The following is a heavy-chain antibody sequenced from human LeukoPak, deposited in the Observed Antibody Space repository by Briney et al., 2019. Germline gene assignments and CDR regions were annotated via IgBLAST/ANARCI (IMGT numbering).Heavy chain of an antibody. Sequence: GGSLRLSCATSGFTFSNAWMNWVRQAPGKGLEWVGRIRSNSDGRTIDYAAPVKGRFTLSRDDSKTTLYLQMNSLQTEDTAVYYCATDFYDSTWGQGTLVTVSS. CDR2: IRSNSDGRTI. D-gene: IGHD3-22*01. V-gene: IGHV3-15*07. CDR1: GFTFSNAW. J-gene: IGHJ5*02. CDR3: ATDFYDST.